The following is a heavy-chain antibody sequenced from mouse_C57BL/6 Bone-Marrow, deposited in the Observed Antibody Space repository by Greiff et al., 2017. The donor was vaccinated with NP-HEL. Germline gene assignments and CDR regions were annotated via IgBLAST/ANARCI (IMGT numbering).Heavy chain of an antibody. CDR3: ARQVGYDSFAW. V-gene: IGHV5-6*02. CDR2: ISSGGSYT. CDR1: GFTFSSYG. Sequence: DVMLVESGGDLVKPGGSLKLSCAASGFTFSSYGMSWVRQTPDKRLEWVATISSGGSYTYYPDSVKGRFTISRDNAKNTLYLQMSSLKSEDTAMYYCARQVGYDSFAWWGQGTLVTVSA. J-gene: IGHJ3*01. D-gene: IGHD2-4*01.